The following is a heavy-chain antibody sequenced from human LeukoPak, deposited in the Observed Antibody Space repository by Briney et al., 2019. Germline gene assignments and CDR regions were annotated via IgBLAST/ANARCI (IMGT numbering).Heavy chain of an antibody. CDR3: ARGRRDGSLDY. Sequence: SETLSLTCAVYGGSFSGYYWSWIRQPPGKGLEWIGEINHSGSTNYNPSLKSRVTISVDTSKNQFSLKLSSVTAADTAVYYCARGRRDGSLDYWGQGTLVAVSS. D-gene: IGHD5-24*01. CDR2: INHSGST. CDR1: GGSFSGYY. V-gene: IGHV4-34*01. J-gene: IGHJ4*02.